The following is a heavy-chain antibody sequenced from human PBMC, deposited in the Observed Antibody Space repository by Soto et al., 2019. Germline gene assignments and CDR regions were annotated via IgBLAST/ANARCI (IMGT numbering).Heavy chain of an antibody. V-gene: IGHV1-58*01. Sequence: SVKVSCKASGFTFTSSAVQWVRQARGQRLEWIGRIVVGSGNTNYAQKFQERVTITRDMSTSTAYMELSSLRSEDTAVYYCAATYYDFWSGYPNYGMDVWGQGTTVTVSS. D-gene: IGHD3-3*01. CDR3: AATYYDFWSGYPNYGMDV. J-gene: IGHJ6*02. CDR1: GFTFTSSA. CDR2: IVVGSGNT.